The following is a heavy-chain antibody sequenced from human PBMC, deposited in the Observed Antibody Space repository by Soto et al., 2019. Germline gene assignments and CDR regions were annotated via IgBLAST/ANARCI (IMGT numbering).Heavy chain of an antibody. J-gene: IGHJ5*02. D-gene: IGHD6-19*01. CDR3: ARPFDTSGWYDH. CDR1: GYSFTSYW. CDR2: IYPGDSDT. Sequence: GESLKISCKGSGYSFTSYWIAWVRQMPGKGLECMGIIYPGDSDTRYSPSFEGQVTISADKSINTAYLQWSSLKASDSAMYYCARPFDTSGWYDHWGPRTLVTVPS. V-gene: IGHV5-51*01.